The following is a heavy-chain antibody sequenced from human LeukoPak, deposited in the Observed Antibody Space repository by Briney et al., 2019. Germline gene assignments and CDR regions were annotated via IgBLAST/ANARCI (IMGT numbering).Heavy chain of an antibody. CDR3: AREVYSYGLGAFDY. V-gene: IGHV3-30*04. Sequence: GKSLRLSCAASGFALSSYAVHWVRQAPGEGLEWLAVVSIDGNTKFYADSVKGRFTISRDNFENTVSLQVNSLRAADTAVYYCAREVYSYGLGAFDYWGQGTLVTVSS. CDR1: GFALSSYA. D-gene: IGHD5-18*01. CDR2: VSIDGNTK. J-gene: IGHJ4*02.